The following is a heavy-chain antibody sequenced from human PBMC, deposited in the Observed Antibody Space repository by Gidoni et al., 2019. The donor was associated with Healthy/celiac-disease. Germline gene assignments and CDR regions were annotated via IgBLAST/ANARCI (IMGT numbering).Heavy chain of an antibody. J-gene: IGHJ4*02. Sequence: EVQLLESGGGLVQPGGSLRLSCAASGFTFSSYAMSWVRQAPGKGLEWVSAISGSGGSTYYADSVKGRFTISRDNSKNTLYLQMSSLRAEDTAVYYCAKTHGDYGGGYYFDYWGQGTLVTVSS. CDR1: GFTFSSYA. V-gene: IGHV3-23*01. CDR3: AKTHGDYGGGYYFDY. D-gene: IGHD4-17*01. CDR2: ISGSGGST.